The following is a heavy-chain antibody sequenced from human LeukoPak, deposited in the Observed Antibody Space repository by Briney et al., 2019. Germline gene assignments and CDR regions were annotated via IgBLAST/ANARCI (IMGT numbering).Heavy chain of an antibody. D-gene: IGHD6-19*01. CDR1: GYSFTTYW. V-gene: IGHV5-51*01. CDR2: IYPGDSDT. CDR3: ARDSPYSSGWRDAFDI. Sequence: GESLKISCKGSGYSFTTYWIGWVRQMPGKGLEWMGIIYPGDSDTRYSPSFQGQVTISADKSISTAYLQWSSLKASDTAMYYCARDSPYSSGWRDAFDIWGQGTMVTVSS. J-gene: IGHJ3*02.